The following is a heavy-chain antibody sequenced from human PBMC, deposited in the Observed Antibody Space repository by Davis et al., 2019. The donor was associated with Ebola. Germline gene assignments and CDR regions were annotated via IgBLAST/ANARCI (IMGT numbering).Heavy chain of an antibody. V-gene: IGHV4-34*01. Sequence: GSLRLSCAVYGGSFSGYYWSWIRQPPGKGLEWIGSIYYSGSTNYNPSLKSRVTISVDTSKNQFSLKLSSVTAADTAVYYCARGLYDFWSGYFDYWGQGTLVTVSS. CDR3: ARGLYDFWSGYFDY. CDR1: GGSFSGYY. J-gene: IGHJ4*02. D-gene: IGHD3-3*01. CDR2: IYYSGST.